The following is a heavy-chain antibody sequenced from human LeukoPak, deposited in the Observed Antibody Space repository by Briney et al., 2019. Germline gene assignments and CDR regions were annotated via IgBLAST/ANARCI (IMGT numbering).Heavy chain of an antibody. CDR3: ARDPPYYYDSSGYRPV. CDR2: IYSGGST. V-gene: IGHV3-66*01. D-gene: IGHD3-22*01. Sequence: PGRSLRLSCAASGFTVSSNYMSWVRQAPGKGLEWVSVIYSGGSTYYADSVKGRFTISRDNSKNTLYLQMNSLRAEDTAVYYCARDPPYYYDSSGYRPVWGQGTLVTVSS. CDR1: GFTVSSNY. J-gene: IGHJ4*02.